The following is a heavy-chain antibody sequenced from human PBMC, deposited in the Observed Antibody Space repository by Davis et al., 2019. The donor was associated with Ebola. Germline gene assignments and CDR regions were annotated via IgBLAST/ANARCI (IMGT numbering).Heavy chain of an antibody. CDR2: ISWNSGSI. CDR3: TLLQEHL. J-gene: IGHJ6*01. V-gene: IGHV3-9*01. CDR1: GFTFDDYA. Sequence: GGSLRLSCAASGFTFDDYAMHWVRQAPGKGLEWVSGISWNSGSIGYADSVKGRFTISRDNAKNSLYLQMNSLHQRPIGLPPGTLLQEHLWG.